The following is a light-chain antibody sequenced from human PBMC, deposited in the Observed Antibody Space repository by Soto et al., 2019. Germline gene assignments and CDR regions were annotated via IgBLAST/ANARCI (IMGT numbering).Light chain of an antibody. Sequence: QSVLTQPASVSGSPGQSITISCTGTSSDVGGFNYVSWYQQHPGKAPKLMIYDVTNRPSGVSYRFSGSKSGNTASLTISGLQAEDEADYYCAAWDDCLIGLHVFGTGTKVTV. CDR3: AAWDDCLIGLHV. V-gene: IGLV2-14*03. CDR1: SSDVGGFNY. J-gene: IGLJ1*01. CDR2: DVT.